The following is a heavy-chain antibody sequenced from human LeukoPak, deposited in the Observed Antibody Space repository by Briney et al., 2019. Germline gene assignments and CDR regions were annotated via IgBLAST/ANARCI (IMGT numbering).Heavy chain of an antibody. J-gene: IGHJ2*01. CDR1: GDSVSSNSAA. Sequence: SQTLSLTCAISGDSVSSNSAAWNWIRPSPSRGLEWLGRTYYRSKWYNDYVVSVKSRISINPDTAKNQFSLQLKSVTPEDTAVYYCARAYCSGGSCYWYFDLWGRGTLVTVSS. V-gene: IGHV6-1*01. CDR2: TYYRSKWYN. D-gene: IGHD2-15*01. CDR3: ARAYCSGGSCYWYFDL.